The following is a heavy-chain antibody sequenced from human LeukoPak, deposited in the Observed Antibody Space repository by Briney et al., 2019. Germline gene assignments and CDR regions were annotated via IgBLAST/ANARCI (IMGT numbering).Heavy chain of an antibody. CDR1: GGSISGSSYY. CDR2: IYSSGST. V-gene: IGHV4-39*07. J-gene: IGHJ4*02. CDR3: ARDPYYYGSGIDY. D-gene: IGHD3-10*01. Sequence: SETLSLTCAVSGGSISGSSYYWGWIRQPPGKKLEWIGSIYSSGSTYYNPSLKSRVTMSVDTSKNQFSLKLSSVTAADTAVYYCARDPYYYGSGIDYWGQGTLVTVSS.